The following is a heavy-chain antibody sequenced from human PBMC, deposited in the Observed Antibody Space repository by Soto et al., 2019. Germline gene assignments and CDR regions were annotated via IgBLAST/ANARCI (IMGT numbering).Heavy chain of an antibody. J-gene: IGHJ4*02. CDR1: GDSIRPYY. D-gene: IGHD3-9*01. Sequence: SETLSLTCTVSGDSIRPYYWTWIRQPPGKGLEWIGYISYSRSVLYESSLKSRLTISVDTSKNQFSLKLKSVTAEDTAVYYCARVTYDSLTAYSYYFDYWGQGTLVTVSS. V-gene: IGHV4-59*01. CDR3: ARVTYDSLTAYSYYFDY. CDR2: ISYSRSV.